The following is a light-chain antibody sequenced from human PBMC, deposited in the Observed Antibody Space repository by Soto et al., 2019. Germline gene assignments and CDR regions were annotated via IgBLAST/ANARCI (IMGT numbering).Light chain of an antibody. CDR2: DNS. Sequence: QAVLTQPPSVSGAPGQRGTISCTGSSSNIGAGYDVHWYQQLPGTAPKLLIYDNSNRPSGVPDRFSGSKSGTSASLAITGLQAEDEADYYCQSYDSSLSGSYVFGTGTKLTVL. V-gene: IGLV1-40*01. CDR1: SSNIGAGYD. CDR3: QSYDSSLSGSYV. J-gene: IGLJ1*01.